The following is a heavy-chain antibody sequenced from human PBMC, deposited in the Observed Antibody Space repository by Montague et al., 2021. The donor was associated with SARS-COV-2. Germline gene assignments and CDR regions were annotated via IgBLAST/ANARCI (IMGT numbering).Heavy chain of an antibody. CDR3: ARAIVDVTMMVVVMTGVEHYFDF. Sequence: SETLSLTCAVYGGSFSGYYWSWIRQPPGKGLEWIGDINHSGSTNYNPSLKSRVCISVDTSKNQFSLKLSSVTAADTAVYYCARAIVDVTMMVVVMTGVEHYFDFWGQGTLVTVSS. D-gene: IGHD3-22*01. CDR1: GGSFSGYY. J-gene: IGHJ4*02. V-gene: IGHV4-34*01. CDR2: INHSGST.